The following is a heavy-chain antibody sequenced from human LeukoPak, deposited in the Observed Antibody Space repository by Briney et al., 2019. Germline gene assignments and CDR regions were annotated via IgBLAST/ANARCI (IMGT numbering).Heavy chain of an antibody. J-gene: IGHJ4*02. CDR3: ARYYSGSYGFDY. V-gene: IGHV4-39*01. D-gene: IGHD1-26*01. Sequence: SETLSLTCTVSGGSISSSNYYWGWIRQPPGEGLEWIGYLYYSGSTYYNPSLKSRVTMSVDTSKNQFSLKLSSVTAADTAVYYCARYYSGSYGFDYWGQGTLVTVSS. CDR1: GGSISSSNYY. CDR2: LYYSGST.